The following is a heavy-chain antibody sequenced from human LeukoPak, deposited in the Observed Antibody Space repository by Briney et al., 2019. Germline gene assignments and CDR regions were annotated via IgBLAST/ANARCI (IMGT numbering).Heavy chain of an antibody. V-gene: IGHV3-48*03. CDR1: GFTFSSYE. D-gene: IGHD2-15*01. Sequence: GGSLRLSCAASGFTFSSYEMNWVRQAPGKGLEWVSYISSSGSTIYYADSVKGRFTISRDNAKNSLYLQMNSLRAEDTAVYYCARDLAHNYKGYCSGGSCYSRIVRYYYGMDVWGQGTTVTVSS. CDR2: ISSSGSTI. CDR3: ARDLAHNYKGYCSGGSCYSRIVRYYYGMDV. J-gene: IGHJ6*02.